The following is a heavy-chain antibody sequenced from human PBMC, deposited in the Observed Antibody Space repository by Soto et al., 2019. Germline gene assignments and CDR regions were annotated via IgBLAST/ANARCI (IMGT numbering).Heavy chain of an antibody. J-gene: IGHJ5*02. CDR3: ARIRGYSYGYWFDP. D-gene: IGHD5-18*01. CDR2: INHSGST. CDR1: GGSFSDYY. Sequence: SETLSLTCAVYGGSFSDYYWSWIRQPPGKGLEWIGEINHSGSTNYNPSLKSRVTISVDTSKNQFSLNLSSVTAADTAVYYCARIRGYSYGYWFDPWGQGTLVTVSS. V-gene: IGHV4-34*01.